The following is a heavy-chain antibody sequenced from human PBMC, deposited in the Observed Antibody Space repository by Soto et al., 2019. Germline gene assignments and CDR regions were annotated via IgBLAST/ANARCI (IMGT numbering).Heavy chain of an antibody. CDR2: IYYSGST. CDR3: ASLLWGYCSGGSCYPNVDY. V-gene: IGHV4-30-4*01. Sequence: QVQLQESGLGLVKPSQTLSLTCTVSGGSISSGDYYWSWIRQPPGKGLEWIGYIYYSGSTYYNPSLKSRVTISVDTSKNQFSLKLSSVTAADTAVYYCASLLWGYCSGGSCYPNVDYWGQGTLVTVSS. CDR1: GGSISSGDYY. J-gene: IGHJ4*02. D-gene: IGHD2-15*01.